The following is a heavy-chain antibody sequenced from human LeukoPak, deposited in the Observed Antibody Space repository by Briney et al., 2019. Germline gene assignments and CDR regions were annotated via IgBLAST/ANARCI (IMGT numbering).Heavy chain of an antibody. CDR3: ARGLPRYCSGGSCPERLYFDY. CDR1: GGSFSGYY. J-gene: IGHJ4*02. V-gene: IGHV4-34*01. Sequence: SETLSLTCAVYGGSFSGYYWSWLRQPPGKGLEWIGEINHSGSTNYNPSLKSRVTISVDTSKNQFSLKLSSVTAADTAVYYCARGLPRYCSGGSCPERLYFDYWGQGTLVTVSS. CDR2: INHSGST. D-gene: IGHD2-15*01.